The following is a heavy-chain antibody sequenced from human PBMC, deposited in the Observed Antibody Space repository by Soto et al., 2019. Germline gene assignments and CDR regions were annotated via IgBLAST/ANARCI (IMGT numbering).Heavy chain of an antibody. CDR2: IKSKTDGGTT. Sequence: GGSLRLSCAASGFTFSNAWMNWVRQAPGKGLEWVGRIKSKTDGGTTDYAAPVKGRFTISRDDSKNTLYLQMNSLKTEDTAVYYCTTDWDARASLYYYYGMDVWGQGTTVTVSS. D-gene: IGHD1-26*01. V-gene: IGHV3-15*07. CDR1: GFTFSNAW. J-gene: IGHJ6*02. CDR3: TTDWDARASLYYYYGMDV.